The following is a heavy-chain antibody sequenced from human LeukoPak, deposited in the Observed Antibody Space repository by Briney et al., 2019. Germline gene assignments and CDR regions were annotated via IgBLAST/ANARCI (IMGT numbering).Heavy chain of an antibody. CDR2: ITGGGSGI. CDR1: GFTFSNYA. CDR3: AKWGDYDVLTGYYVSDY. V-gene: IGHV3-23*01. D-gene: IGHD3-9*01. J-gene: IGHJ4*02. Sequence: PGASLRLSCAASGFTFSNYAMSWVRQAPGKGQEWVSAITGGGSGIYYADSMKSRFTISRDNSKNTLYLQINSLRAEDTAVYYCAKWGDYDVLTGYYVSDYWGQGTLVTVSS.